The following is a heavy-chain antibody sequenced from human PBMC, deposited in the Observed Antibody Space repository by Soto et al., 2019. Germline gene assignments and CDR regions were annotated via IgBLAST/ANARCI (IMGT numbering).Heavy chain of an antibody. Sequence: QVQLVESGGGVVQPGRSLRLSCAASGFTFSSYGMHWVRQAPGKGLEWVAVIWYDGSNKYYADSVKGRFTISRDNSKNTLYLQMNSLRAEDTAVYYCARDGAPTTVRGVIMRYFDYWGQGTLVTVSS. CDR1: GFTFSSYG. J-gene: IGHJ4*02. D-gene: IGHD3-10*01. CDR3: ARDGAPTTVRGVIMRYFDY. CDR2: IWYDGSNK. V-gene: IGHV3-33*01.